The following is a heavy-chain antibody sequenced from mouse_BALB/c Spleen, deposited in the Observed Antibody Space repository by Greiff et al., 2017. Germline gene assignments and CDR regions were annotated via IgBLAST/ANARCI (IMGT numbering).Heavy chain of an antibody. Sequence: EVKLVESGGGLVQPGGSRKLSCAASGFTFSSFGMHWVRQAPEKGLEWVAYISSGSSTIYYADTVKGRFTISRDNPKNTLFLQMTSLRSEDTAMYYCARWLGDYYAMDYWGQGTSVTVSS. D-gene: IGHD3-1*01. V-gene: IGHV5-17*02. CDR3: ARWLGDYYAMDY. J-gene: IGHJ4*01. CDR1: GFTFSSFG. CDR2: ISSGSSTI.